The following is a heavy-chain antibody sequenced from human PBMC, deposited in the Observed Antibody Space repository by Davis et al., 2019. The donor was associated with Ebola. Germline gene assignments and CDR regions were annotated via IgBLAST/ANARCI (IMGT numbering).Heavy chain of an antibody. D-gene: IGHD1-26*01. Sequence: GESLKISCTASGFTFSSHSMAWVRQAPGKGLEWVSVISGRSTTIYYADSVKGRFTISRDNSKNTLYLQMNSLRAEDTAVYYCARDVINVVGASRGIYYGLDVWGKGTTVTVSS. CDR3: ARDVINVVGASRGIYYGLDV. CDR1: GFTFSSHS. V-gene: IGHV3-23*01. CDR2: ISGRSTTI. J-gene: IGHJ6*04.